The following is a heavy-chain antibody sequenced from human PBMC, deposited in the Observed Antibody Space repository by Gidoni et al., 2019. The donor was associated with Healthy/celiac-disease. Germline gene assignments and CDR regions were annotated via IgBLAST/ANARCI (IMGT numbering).Heavy chain of an antibody. Sequence: QLVQSGAEVKKPGASVTVSCTASGYTFTGSSLPWVRQAPGQGLDWMGWINPNSGGTNYAQKFQGRVTMTRDTSISTAYMELSRLRSDDTAVYYCARSGYLQIVGLKDNWFDPWGQGTLVTVSS. CDR2: INPNSGGT. D-gene: IGHD3-22*01. J-gene: IGHJ5*02. CDR3: ARSGYLQIVGLKDNWFDP. CDR1: GYTFTGSS. V-gene: IGHV1-2*02.